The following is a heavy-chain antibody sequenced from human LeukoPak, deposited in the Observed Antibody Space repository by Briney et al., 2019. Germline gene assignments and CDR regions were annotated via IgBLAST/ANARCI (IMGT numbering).Heavy chain of an antibody. CDR3: ARARGVRGVDRYYLDY. J-gene: IGHJ4*02. D-gene: IGHD3-10*01. V-gene: IGHV4-39*07. Sequence: PSETLSLTCTVSGGSISSSSYYWGWIRQPPGKGLEWIGSIYHSGSTYYNPSLKSRVTISVDTSKNQFSLKLSSVTAADTAVYYCARARGVRGVDRYYLDYWGQGTLVTVSS. CDR2: IYHSGST. CDR1: GGSISSSSYY.